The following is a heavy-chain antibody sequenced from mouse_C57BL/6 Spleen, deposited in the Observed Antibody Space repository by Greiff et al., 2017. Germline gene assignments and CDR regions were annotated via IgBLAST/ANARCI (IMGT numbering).Heavy chain of an antibody. Sequence: QVQLQQPGAELVKPGASVKLSCKASGYTFTSYWMQWVKQRPGQGLEWIGEIDPSDSYTNYNQKFKGKATLTVDTSSSTAYMQLSSLTSEDSAVYYCARPFRGREERSFDYWGQGTTLTVSS. V-gene: IGHV1-50*01. CDR3: ARPFRGREERSFDY. CDR2: IDPSDSYT. D-gene: IGHD1-1*01. CDR1: GYTFTSYW. J-gene: IGHJ2*01.